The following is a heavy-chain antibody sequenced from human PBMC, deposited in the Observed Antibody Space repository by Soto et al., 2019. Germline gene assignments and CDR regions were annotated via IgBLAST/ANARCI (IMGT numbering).Heavy chain of an antibody. J-gene: IGHJ6*02. CDR1: GYPFTSYD. Sequence: GSVKVCVTASGYPFTSYDINLDRQATGQGLEWMGWMNPNSGNTGYAQKFQGRVTMTRNTSISTAYMGLSSLRSEDTAVYYCARLWVGAYDVYYGMDVWGQGTTVTGSS. CDR3: ARLWVGAYDVYYGMDV. D-gene: IGHD2-21*01. V-gene: IGHV1-8*01. CDR2: MNPNSGNT.